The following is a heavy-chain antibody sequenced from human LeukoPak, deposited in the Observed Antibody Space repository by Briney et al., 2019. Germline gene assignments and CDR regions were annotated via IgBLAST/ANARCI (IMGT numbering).Heavy chain of an antibody. J-gene: IGHJ4*02. V-gene: IGHV7-4-1*02. D-gene: IGHD4-17*01. CDR2: IHTNTGNP. CDR3: ARERNGDYVFDY. Sequence: GASVKVSCKASGYTFTSYDINWVRQATGQGLEWMGWIHTNTGNPTYAHGFTGQVVFSLDTSVSTAYLQIRNLKADDTAVYFCARERNGDYVFDYWGQGTLVAVSS. CDR1: GYTFTSYD.